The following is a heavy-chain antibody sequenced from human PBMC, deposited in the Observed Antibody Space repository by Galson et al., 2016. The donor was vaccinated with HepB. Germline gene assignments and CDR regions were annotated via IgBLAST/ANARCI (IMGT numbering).Heavy chain of an antibody. CDR1: GFTFSSYA. J-gene: IGHJ5*02. Sequence: SLRLSCAASGFTFSSYAMTWVRQAPGKGLEWVSAISGSGGSTYYVDSVKGRFTISRDNSKNTLYLQMNSLRAEDTAVYYCAKGGSFGFYSWFDPWGQGTLATVSS. CDR2: ISGSGGST. CDR3: AKGGSFGFYSWFDP. V-gene: IGHV3-23*01. D-gene: IGHD3-16*01.